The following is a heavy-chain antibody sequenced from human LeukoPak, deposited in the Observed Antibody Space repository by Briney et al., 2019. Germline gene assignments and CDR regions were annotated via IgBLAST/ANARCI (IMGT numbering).Heavy chain of an antibody. J-gene: IGHJ3*02. CDR2: IYDIGTT. CDR3: ARNIVGAKDAFDI. CDR1: GGSITRFY. D-gene: IGHD1-26*01. V-gene: IGHV4-59*01. Sequence: SETLSLTCTVSGGSITRFYWSWIRQPPGKGLERIGYIYDIGTTNYNPSLKTRVTMSVDTSNNQFSLKLSSVTAADTAVYYCARNIVGAKDAFDIWGQGTMVTVSS.